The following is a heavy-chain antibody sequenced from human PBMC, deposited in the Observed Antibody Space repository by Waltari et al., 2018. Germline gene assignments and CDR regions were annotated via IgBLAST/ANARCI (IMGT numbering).Heavy chain of an antibody. CDR3: TTDLPVAGRGEFDY. CDR2: FRIKADGVTT. J-gene: IGHJ4*02. CDR1: GFTFSTAW. Sequence: EVQLVESGGGLVEPGGSLRLSCAASGFTFSTAWMTWVRQAPGKGLEWVGRFRIKADGVTTDYAAPVEGRFSISRDESKNTVYLQMDSLKTEDTAMYYCTTDLPVAGRGEFDYWGQGTLVTVSS. D-gene: IGHD6-6*01. V-gene: IGHV3-15*07.